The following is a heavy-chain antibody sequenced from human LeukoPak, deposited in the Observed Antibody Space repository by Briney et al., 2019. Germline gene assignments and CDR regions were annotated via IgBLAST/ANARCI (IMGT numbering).Heavy chain of an antibody. CDR2: INTDGSST. Sequence: GGSLRLSCAASGFTFSSYWMHWVRHAPGKGLVWVSRINTDGSSTSYADSVKGRFTISRDNAKNTLYLQMNSLRAEDTAVYYCARDYQLLLSCFDPWGQGTLVTVSS. D-gene: IGHD2-2*01. CDR1: GFTFSSYW. CDR3: ARDYQLLLSCFDP. V-gene: IGHV3-74*01. J-gene: IGHJ5*02.